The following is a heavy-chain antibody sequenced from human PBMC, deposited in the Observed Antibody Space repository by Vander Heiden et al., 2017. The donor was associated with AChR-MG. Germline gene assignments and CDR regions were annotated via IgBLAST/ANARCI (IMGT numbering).Heavy chain of an antibody. D-gene: IGHD6-13*01. CDR3: ARGPPIAAAGAWFDP. J-gene: IGHJ5*02. Sequence: QVQLQQWGAGLLKPSETLSLTCAVYGGSFSGYYWSWIRQPPGKGLEWIGEINHSGSTNYNPSLKSRVTISVDTSKNQFSLKLSSVTAADTAVYYGARGPPIAAAGAWFDPWGQGTLVTVSS. CDR1: GGSFSGYY. V-gene: IGHV4-34*01. CDR2: INHSGST.